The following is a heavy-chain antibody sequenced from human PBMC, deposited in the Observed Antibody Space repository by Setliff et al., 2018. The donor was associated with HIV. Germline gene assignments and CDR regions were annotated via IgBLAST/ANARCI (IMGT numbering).Heavy chain of an antibody. V-gene: IGHV4-39*01. D-gene: IGHD2-21*01. J-gene: IGHJ3*02. CDR3: ARLFQWMSYSFDI. Sequence: SETLSLTCTVSGGSISTSSYYWGWVRQPPGKGLEWIGSIKSSGNTYHSPSLKNRVSMTVDTSNNQFSLILSSVTAADTGVYYCARLFQWMSYSFDIWGQGTKVTVSS. CDR1: GGSISTSSYY. CDR2: IKSSGNT.